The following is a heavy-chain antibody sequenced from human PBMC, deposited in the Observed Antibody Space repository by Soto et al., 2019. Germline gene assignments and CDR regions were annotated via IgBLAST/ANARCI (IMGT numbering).Heavy chain of an antibody. CDR1: GYTLTELS. Sequence: ASVKVSCKVSGYTLTELSMHWVRQAPGKGLEWMGGFDPEDGKTIYAQKFQGRVTMTEDTSTDPAYMELRSLRPEDTAVYYGATRVPSPYSSSENYYYYYYMDVWGKGTTVTVSS. CDR2: FDPEDGKT. V-gene: IGHV1-24*01. D-gene: IGHD6-6*01. J-gene: IGHJ6*03. CDR3: ATRVPSPYSSSENYYYYYYMDV.